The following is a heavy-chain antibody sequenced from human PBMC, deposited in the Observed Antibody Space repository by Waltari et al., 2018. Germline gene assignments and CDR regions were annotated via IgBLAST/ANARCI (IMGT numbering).Heavy chain of an antibody. CDR1: GFIFKNSW. D-gene: IGHD3-9*01. J-gene: IGHJ6*02. CDR2: IYIDGSSS. CDR3: ARDGYNASPILRYYYGLDV. Sequence: EVQMVESGGGLVQPGGSLRLSCVASGFIFKNSWMHWVRQVPGKGLVWVARIYIDGSSSNYADSVEGRFTISRDNVKNTLYLQMNNLRAEDTAVYYCARDGYNASPILRYYYGLDVWGQGTTVTVSS. V-gene: IGHV3-74*01.